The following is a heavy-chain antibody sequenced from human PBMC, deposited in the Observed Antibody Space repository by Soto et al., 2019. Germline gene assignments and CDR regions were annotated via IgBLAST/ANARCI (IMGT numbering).Heavy chain of an antibody. J-gene: IGHJ4*02. CDR2: VSAYNRNT. D-gene: IGHD2-2*01. V-gene: IGHV1-18*01. CDR1: GYTFTNYG. CDR3: ARERQYEPLLY. Sequence: QVPLVQSGVEVKKPGASVKVSCQASGYTFTNYGITWLRQAPGQGLEWMGWVSAYNRNTNYAHRFQDRVTMTTDTSTRTAYMELRNLKSDDTAIYFCARERQYEPLLYWGQGTLVTVSS.